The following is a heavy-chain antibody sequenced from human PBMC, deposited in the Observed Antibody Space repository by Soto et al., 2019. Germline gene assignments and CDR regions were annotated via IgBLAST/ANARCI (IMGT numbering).Heavy chain of an antibody. V-gene: IGHV1-69*01. CDR2: IIPIFGTA. CDR3: ARGGMTTKPGGYYYYGRDV. D-gene: IGHD4-17*01. J-gene: IGHJ6*02. Sequence: QVQLVQSGAEVKKPGSSVKVSCKASGGTFSSYAISWVRQAPGQGLEWMGGIIPIFGTANYAQKFQGRVTITADESTSTAYMELSSLRSEDTAVYYCARGGMTTKPGGYYYYGRDVWGQGTTVTVS. CDR1: GGTFSSYA.